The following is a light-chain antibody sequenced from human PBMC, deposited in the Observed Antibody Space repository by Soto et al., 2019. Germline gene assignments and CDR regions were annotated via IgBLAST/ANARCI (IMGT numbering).Light chain of an antibody. CDR3: QQRRNWLT. V-gene: IGKV3-11*01. CDR1: ESVSSY. CDR2: GSY. J-gene: IGKJ3*01. Sequence: EIVLTQSPATLSLSPEERATLSCRPSESVSSYLAWYQHKPGQAPRLLIYGSYNGATGNPTRFSGSGSGTDFSLNISSLEPEVFAFYYCQQRRNWLTFGPGTKVDIK.